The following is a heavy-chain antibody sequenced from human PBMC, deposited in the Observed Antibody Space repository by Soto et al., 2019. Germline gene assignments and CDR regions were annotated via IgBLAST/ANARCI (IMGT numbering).Heavy chain of an antibody. V-gene: IGHV3-30-3*01. Sequence: GGSLRLSCAASGFTFSSYAMHWVRQAPGKGLEWVAVISYDGSNKYYADSVRGRFTISRDNSKNTLYLQMNSLRAEDTAVYYCAREILNGYGMDVWGQGTTVTVSS. CDR1: GFTFSSYA. J-gene: IGHJ6*02. CDR3: AREILNGYGMDV. D-gene: IGHD2-8*01. CDR2: ISYDGSNK.